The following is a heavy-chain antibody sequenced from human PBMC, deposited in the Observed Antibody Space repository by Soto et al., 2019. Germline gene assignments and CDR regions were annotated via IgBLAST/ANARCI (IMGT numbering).Heavy chain of an antibody. D-gene: IGHD3-22*01. CDR2: IIPIFGTA. CDR3: AGDQADYYDSSGYKY. Sequence: SVKVSCKASGGTFSSYAISWVRQAPGQGLEWMGGIIPIFGTANYAQKFQGRVTITADESTSTAYMELSSLRSEDTALYYCAGDQADYYDSSGYKYWGQGTLVTVSS. J-gene: IGHJ4*02. CDR1: GGTFSSYA. V-gene: IGHV1-69*13.